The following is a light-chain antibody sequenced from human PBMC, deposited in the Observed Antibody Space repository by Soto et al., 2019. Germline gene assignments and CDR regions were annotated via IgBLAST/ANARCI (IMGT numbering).Light chain of an antibody. Sequence: QSALTQPPSASGTPRQSVAISCAGTSSDVGGYNYVSWYQQHSGKAPKLMIYEVNERASGVPDRFSGSKSGNTASLTVSGLQAEDEADYYCSSYAGGSNVFGTGTKLTVL. CDR1: SSDVGGYNY. CDR3: SSYAGGSNV. V-gene: IGLV2-8*01. CDR2: EVN. J-gene: IGLJ1*01.